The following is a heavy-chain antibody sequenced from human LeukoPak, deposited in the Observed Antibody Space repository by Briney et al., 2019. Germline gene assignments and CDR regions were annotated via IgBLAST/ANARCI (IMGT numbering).Heavy chain of an antibody. D-gene: IGHD3-22*01. CDR3: AKDQYYYYDSSGSYHGAPFEY. Sequence: PGGSLRHSCSASGFTFTSSAMTWVRQLPGKGLDWVSTISDSGDSTYYADSVKGRFTISRDNTKNRLSLQMSGLRAEDTAVYYCAKDQYYYYDSSGSYHGAPFEYWGQGALVTVSA. CDR1: GFTFTSSA. V-gene: IGHV3-23*01. J-gene: IGHJ4*02. CDR2: ISDSGDST.